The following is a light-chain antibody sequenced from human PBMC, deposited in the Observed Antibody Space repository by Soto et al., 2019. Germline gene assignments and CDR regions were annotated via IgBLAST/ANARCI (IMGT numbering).Light chain of an antibody. Sequence: DIQMTQSPSALSASVGNSVTVTCRASQIVDTSLHWYQQKPGKAPQLLIYAASSLQSGVASRLSGSGSATYHTLTIHSLQPQDFATYYCQQTHSLLPTVGPGTKVAI. CDR2: AAS. CDR3: QQTHSLLPT. V-gene: IGKV1-39*01. J-gene: IGKJ2*01. CDR1: QIVDTS.